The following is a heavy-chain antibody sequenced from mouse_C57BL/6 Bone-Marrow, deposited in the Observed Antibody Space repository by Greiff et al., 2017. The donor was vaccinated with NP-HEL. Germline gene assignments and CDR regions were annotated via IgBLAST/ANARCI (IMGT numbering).Heavy chain of an antibody. CDR1: GFTFSDYG. CDR3: ARGYFYAMDY. Sequence: EVQLVESGRGLVKPGGSLRLSCVASGFTFSDYGMHWVRQAPEKGLEWVAYISSGSSTIYYADTVKGRFTISRDNAKNTLFLQMTSLRSEDTAMYYCARGYFYAMDYWGQGTSVTVSS. D-gene: IGHD2-3*01. V-gene: IGHV5-17*01. CDR2: ISSGSSTI. J-gene: IGHJ4*01.